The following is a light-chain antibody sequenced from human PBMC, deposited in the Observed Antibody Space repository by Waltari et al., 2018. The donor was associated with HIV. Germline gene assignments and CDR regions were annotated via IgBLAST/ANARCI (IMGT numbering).Light chain of an antibody. V-gene: IGKV1-39*01. CDR3: QQSYSSPLT. CDR2: AAS. Sequence: DIQLTQSPSSLSASVGDRVTIACRASQTISTYLNWYQQKPGKAPKLLISAASSLQSGVPSRFSGSASGTDFNLTISSLQPEDYATYYCQQSYSSPLTFGPGTKVDIK. J-gene: IGKJ3*01. CDR1: QTISTY.